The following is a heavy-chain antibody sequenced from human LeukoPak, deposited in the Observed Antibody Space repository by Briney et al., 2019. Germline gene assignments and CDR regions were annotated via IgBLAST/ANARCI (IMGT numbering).Heavy chain of an antibody. J-gene: IGHJ4*01. CDR1: GGSFSGYY. Sequence: SETLSLTCAVYGGSFSGYYWSWIRQPPGKGLEWIGEINHSGSTNYNPSLKSRVTISVDTSKNQFSLKLSSVTAADTAVYYCARARPRPYCSGGSCYRGDYFDYWGQGTLVSVSS. CDR2: INHSGST. V-gene: IGHV4-34*01. D-gene: IGHD2-15*01. CDR3: ARARPRPYCSGGSCYRGDYFDY.